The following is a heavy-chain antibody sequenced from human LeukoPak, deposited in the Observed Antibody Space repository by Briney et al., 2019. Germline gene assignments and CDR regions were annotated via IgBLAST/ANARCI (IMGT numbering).Heavy chain of an antibody. Sequence: TGGSLRLSCAASGFTFSSYSMNWVRQAPGKGLEWVSSISSSSSYIYYADSVKGRFTISRDNAKNSLYLQMNSLRAEDTAVYYCARDSRPQRGRIDYWGQGTLVTVSS. CDR3: ARDSRPQRGRIDY. D-gene: IGHD1-26*01. CDR1: GFTFSSYS. CDR2: ISSSSSYI. V-gene: IGHV3-21*01. J-gene: IGHJ4*02.